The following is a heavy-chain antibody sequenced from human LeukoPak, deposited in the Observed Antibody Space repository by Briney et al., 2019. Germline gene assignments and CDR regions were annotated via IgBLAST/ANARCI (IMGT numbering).Heavy chain of an antibody. V-gene: IGHV3-33*06. J-gene: IGHJ6*03. Sequence: GGSLRLSCAASGFTFSSYGMHWVRQAPGKGLEWVAVIWYDGSNKYYADSVKGRFTISRDNSKNTLYLQMNSLRAEDTAVYYCAKETVYYCYYYMDVWGKGTTVTVSS. CDR2: IWYDGSNK. D-gene: IGHD4-11*01. CDR3: AKETVYYCYYYMDV. CDR1: GFTFSSYG.